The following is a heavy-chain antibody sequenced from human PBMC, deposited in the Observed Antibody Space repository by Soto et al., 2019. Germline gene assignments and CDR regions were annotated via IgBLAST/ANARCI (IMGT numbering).Heavy chain of an antibody. D-gene: IGHD6-19*01. CDR1: GGSISRGPYY. J-gene: IGHJ4*02. V-gene: IGHV4-39*01. CDR3: ARLGSSGWYQGSYFDY. CDR2: ISHSGRN. Sequence: QLQLQESGPGLVKPPETLSLTCTVSGGSISRGPYYWGWVRQPPGKGLEWIGTISHSGRNYYNPSRRGRVTISADTSKNQFSLRLTSVTAADTAVYFCARLGSSGWYQGSYFDYWGQGTLVTVSS.